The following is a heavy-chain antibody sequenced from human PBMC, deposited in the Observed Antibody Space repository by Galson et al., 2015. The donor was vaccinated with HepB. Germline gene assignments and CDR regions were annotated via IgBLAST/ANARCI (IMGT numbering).Heavy chain of an antibody. CDR1: GFTFSSYG. CDR3: ARDSSQLGNFDY. V-gene: IGHV3-33*08. J-gene: IGHJ4*02. Sequence: SLRLSCAASGFTFSSYGMHWVRQAPGKGLEWVAVIWYDGSNKYYADSVKGRFTISRDNSKNTLYLQMNSLRAEDTAVYYCARDSSQLGNFDYWGQGTLVTVSS. CDR2: IWYDGSNK. D-gene: IGHD1-1*01.